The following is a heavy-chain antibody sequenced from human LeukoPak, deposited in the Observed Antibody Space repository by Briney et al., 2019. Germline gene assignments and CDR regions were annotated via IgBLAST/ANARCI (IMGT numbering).Heavy chain of an antibody. CDR2: ISYDGSNK. J-gene: IGHJ4*02. CDR1: GFTFSSYA. D-gene: IGHD3-10*01. Sequence: PGRSLRLSCAASGFTFSSYAMHWVRQAPGKGLEWVAVISYDGSNKYYADSVKGRFTISGDNSKNTLYLQMNSLRAEDTAVYYCARAEISYGSGACVGYWGQGTLVTVSS. CDR3: ARAEISYGSGACVGY. V-gene: IGHV3-30*04.